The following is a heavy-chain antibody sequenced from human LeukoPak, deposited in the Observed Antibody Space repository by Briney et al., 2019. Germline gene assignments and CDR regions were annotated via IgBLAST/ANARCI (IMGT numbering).Heavy chain of an antibody. CDR2: MNPNSGNT. Sequence: GASVKVSCKASGYTFTSYDINWVRQATGQGLEWMGWMNPNSGNTGYAQKFQGRVTITRNTSISTAYMELSSLRSEDTAVYYCARVGYRSSWYTVYYYYYMDVWGKGTTVTVSS. D-gene: IGHD6-13*01. CDR1: GYTFTSYD. V-gene: IGHV1-8*03. CDR3: ARVGYRSSWYTVYYYYYMDV. J-gene: IGHJ6*03.